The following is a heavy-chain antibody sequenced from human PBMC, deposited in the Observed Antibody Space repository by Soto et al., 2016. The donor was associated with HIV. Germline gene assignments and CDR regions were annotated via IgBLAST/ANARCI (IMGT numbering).Heavy chain of an antibody. Sequence: EVNLLESGGGLVQPGGSLRLSCAASGFTFSSYSMNWVRQAPGKGLEWVSYISSSSSTIYYADSVKGRFTISRDNAKNSLYLQMNSLRAEDTAVYYCARDYGGSYLSLDYWGQGTLVTVSS. CDR1: GFTFSSYS. V-gene: IGHV3-48*04. CDR2: ISSSSSTI. CDR3: ARDYGGSYLSLDY. D-gene: IGHD1-26*01. J-gene: IGHJ4*02.